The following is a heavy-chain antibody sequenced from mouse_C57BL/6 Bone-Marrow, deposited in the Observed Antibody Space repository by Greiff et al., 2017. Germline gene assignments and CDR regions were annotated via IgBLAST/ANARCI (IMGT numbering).Heavy chain of an antibody. V-gene: IGHV1-42*01. D-gene: IGHD2-4*01. J-gene: IGHJ3*01. CDR3: ARWRLRRGAWFAY. Sequence: EVQLQQSGPELVKPGASVKISCKASGYSFTGYYMNWVKQSPEKSLEWIGEINPSTGGTTYNQKFKAKATLTVDKSSSTAYMQLKSLTSEDSAVYYCARWRLRRGAWFAYWGQGTLVTVSA. CDR2: INPSTGGT. CDR1: GYSFTGYY.